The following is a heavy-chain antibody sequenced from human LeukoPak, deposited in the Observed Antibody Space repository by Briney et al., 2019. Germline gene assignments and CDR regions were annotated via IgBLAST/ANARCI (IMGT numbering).Heavy chain of an antibody. CDR3: AKDTYYYDSSGFHFDY. Sequence: LTGGSLRLSCAASGFTFSSYGMHWVRQAPGKGLEWVAVISYDGSNKYYADSVKGRFTISRDNSKNTLYLQMNSLRAEDTAVYYCAKDTYYYDSSGFHFDYWGQGTLVTVSS. D-gene: IGHD3-22*01. J-gene: IGHJ4*02. V-gene: IGHV3-30*18. CDR1: GFTFSSYG. CDR2: ISYDGSNK.